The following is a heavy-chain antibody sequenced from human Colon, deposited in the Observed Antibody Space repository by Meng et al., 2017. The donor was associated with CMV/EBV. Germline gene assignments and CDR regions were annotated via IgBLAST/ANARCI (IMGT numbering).Heavy chain of an antibody. CDR3: ARDQYYDILTGNFDY. CDR1: GGTFLSYG. J-gene: IGHJ4*02. Sequence: SVKVSCKASGGTFLSYGYSWVRQAPGQGLEWMGGIIPVIGTTNYAQKFQGRVTITADRSTSTAYLELSGLRSEDTAVYYCARDQYYDILTGNFDYWGQGTLVTVSS. D-gene: IGHD3-9*01. V-gene: IGHV1-69*06. CDR2: IIPVIGTT.